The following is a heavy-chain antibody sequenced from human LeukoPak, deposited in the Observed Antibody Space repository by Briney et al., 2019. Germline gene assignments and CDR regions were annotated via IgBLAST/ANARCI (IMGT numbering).Heavy chain of an antibody. Sequence: GGSLRLSCVASGLNFDDSAMHWVQQAAGKGLEWVSLISADGGSTFSADSVKGRFSISRDNSKNSLYLQMNSLRSEDTAMYYCAKESGKFDYWGQGTLVAVSS. CDR3: AKESGKFDY. CDR1: GLNFDDSA. V-gene: IGHV3-43*02. J-gene: IGHJ4*02. CDR2: ISADGGST.